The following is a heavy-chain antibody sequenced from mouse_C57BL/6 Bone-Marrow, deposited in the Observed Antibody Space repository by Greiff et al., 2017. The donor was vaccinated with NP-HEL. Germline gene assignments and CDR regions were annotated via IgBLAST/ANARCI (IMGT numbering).Heavy chain of an antibody. CDR3: ARNPAYYYGSRDYYAMDY. CDR1: GYTFTDYY. CDR2: INPNNGGT. V-gene: IGHV1-26*01. J-gene: IGHJ4*01. Sequence: EVQLHQSGPELVKPGASVKISCKASGYTFTDYYMNWVKQSHGKSLEWIGDINPNNGGTSYNQKFKGKATLTVDKSSSTAYMELRSLTSEDSAVYYCARNPAYYYGSRDYYAMDYWGQGTSVTVSS. D-gene: IGHD1-1*01.